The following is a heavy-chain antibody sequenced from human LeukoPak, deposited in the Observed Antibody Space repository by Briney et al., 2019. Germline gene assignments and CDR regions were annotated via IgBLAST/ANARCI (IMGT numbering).Heavy chain of an antibody. Sequence: SETLSLTCTVSGGSISSYYWSWLRQSPGKGLEWIGYIYYSGSTNYNPSLKSRVTMSVDTSKNQFSLKLSSVTAADTAVYYCASTTYRGGRYNFDYWGQGTLVTVSS. J-gene: IGHJ4*02. V-gene: IGHV4-59*01. D-gene: IGHD2-21*01. CDR1: GGSISSYY. CDR2: IYYSGST. CDR3: ASTTYRGGRYNFDY.